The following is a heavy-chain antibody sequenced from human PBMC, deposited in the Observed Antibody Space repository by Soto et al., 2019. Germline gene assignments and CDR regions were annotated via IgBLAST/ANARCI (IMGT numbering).Heavy chain of an antibody. D-gene: IGHD4-17*01. CDR2: IYSGGST. CDR1: GFTVSSNY. Sequence: PGGSLGLSCAASGFTVSSNYMSWVRQAPGKGLEWVSVIYSGGSTYYADSVKGRFTISRHNSKNTLYLQMNSLRAEDTAVYYCASGTPPRNDYGVTYDYWGQGTLVTVSS. V-gene: IGHV3-53*04. J-gene: IGHJ4*02. CDR3: ASGTPPRNDYGVTYDY.